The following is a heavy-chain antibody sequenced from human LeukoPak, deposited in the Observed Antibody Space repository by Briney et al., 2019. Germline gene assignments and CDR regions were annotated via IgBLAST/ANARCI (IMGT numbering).Heavy chain of an antibody. CDR3: AGDLNGGPVTD. Sequence: SETLALTWTVPGGSISSSSYYGGWNRQPPGKGLEWIGSIHYGGSTSYNPSLKRRVPMSVDTSKNQFSLKLSSVTAADTAVYYCAGDLNGGPVTDWGQGTLVTVSS. J-gene: IGHJ4*02. V-gene: IGHV4-39*07. D-gene: IGHD2-21*02. CDR1: GGSISSSSYY. CDR2: IHYGGST.